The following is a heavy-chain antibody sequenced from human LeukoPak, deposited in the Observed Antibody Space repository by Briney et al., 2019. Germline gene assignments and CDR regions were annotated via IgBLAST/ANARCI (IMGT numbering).Heavy chain of an antibody. V-gene: IGHV3-33*01. CDR1: GFTFSSYG. Sequence: PGGSLRLSCAASGFTFSSYGMHWVRQAPGKGLEWVAVIWYDGSNKYYADSVKGRFTISRDNAKNSLYLQMNSLRAEDTAVYYCARLPDYDSSGSVDYWGQGTLVTVSS. CDR2: IWYDGSNK. D-gene: IGHD3-22*01. CDR3: ARLPDYDSSGSVDY. J-gene: IGHJ4*02.